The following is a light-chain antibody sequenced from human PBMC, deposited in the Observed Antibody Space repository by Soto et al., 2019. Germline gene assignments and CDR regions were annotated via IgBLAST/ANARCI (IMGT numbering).Light chain of an antibody. V-gene: IGLV3-1*01. J-gene: IGLJ2*01. Sequence: SYELTQPPSVSVSPGQTASIPCSGDKLGTKYACWYQQKQGQSPVLVIYQDTKRPSGIPERFAGSNSGNTATLTISGTQAMDEADYYCQAWDRSTVVFGGGTKRTVL. CDR2: QDT. CDR1: KLGTKY. CDR3: QAWDRSTVV.